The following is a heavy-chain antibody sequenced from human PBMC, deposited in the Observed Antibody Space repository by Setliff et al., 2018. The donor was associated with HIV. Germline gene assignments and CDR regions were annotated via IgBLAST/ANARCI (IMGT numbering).Heavy chain of an antibody. V-gene: IGHV4-39*01. CDR3: SRHGTYYQRFDY. D-gene: IGHD3-10*01. CDR2: IDHSGSS. J-gene: IGHJ4*01. Sequence: PSETLSLTCTVSGGSISGSSYDWGWVRQAQGKEPGWVANIDHSGSSFCNPSLKRRLNISVDTSKNQFSLQLTAVTASDTSVYYCSRHGTYYQRFDYWGNGTPVTVSS. CDR1: GGSISGSSYD.